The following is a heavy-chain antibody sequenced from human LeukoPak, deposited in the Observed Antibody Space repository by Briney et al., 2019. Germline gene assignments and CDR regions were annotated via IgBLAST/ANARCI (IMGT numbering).Heavy chain of an antibody. J-gene: IGHJ4*02. CDR3: AKVPQRSNTIFGVVIEYYFDY. CDR2: ISGSGGST. D-gene: IGHD3-3*01. CDR1: GFTFSSYA. Sequence: PGGSLRLSCAASGFTFSSYAMSWVCQAPGKGLEWVSAISGSGGSTYYADSVKGRFTISRDNSKNTLYLQMNSLRAEDTAVYYCAKVPQRSNTIFGVVIEYYFDYWGQGTLVTVSS. V-gene: IGHV3-23*01.